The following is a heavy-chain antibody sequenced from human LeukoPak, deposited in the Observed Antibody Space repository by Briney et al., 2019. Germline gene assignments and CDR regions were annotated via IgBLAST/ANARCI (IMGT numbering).Heavy chain of an antibody. D-gene: IGHD1-26*01. Sequence: GASVKVSCEASGYTFTSYGISWVRQAPGQGLEWMGWISAYNGNTNYAQKLQGRVTMTTDTSTSTAYMELRSLRSDDTAVYYCARVGQWEPREGFDYWGQGTLVTVSS. V-gene: IGHV1-18*01. CDR2: ISAYNGNT. CDR3: ARVGQWEPREGFDY. J-gene: IGHJ4*02. CDR1: GYTFTSYG.